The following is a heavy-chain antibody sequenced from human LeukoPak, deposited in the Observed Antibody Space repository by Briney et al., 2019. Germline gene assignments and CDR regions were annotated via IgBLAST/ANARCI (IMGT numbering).Heavy chain of an antibody. CDR2: ISSNGGST. V-gene: IGHV3-64D*06. CDR1: GLTFSSYA. Sequence: GGSLRLSCSASGLTFSSYAMHWVRQAPGKGLEYVSAISSNGGSTYHADSVKGRFTISRDNSKNTLYLQMSSLRAEDTAVYYCVMGSTSEDYGDYYYYYGMDVWGQGTTVTVSS. CDR3: VMGSTSEDYGDYYYYYGMDV. J-gene: IGHJ6*02. D-gene: IGHD4-17*01.